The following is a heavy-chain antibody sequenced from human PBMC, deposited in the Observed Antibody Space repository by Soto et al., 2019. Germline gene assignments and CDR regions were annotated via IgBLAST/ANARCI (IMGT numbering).Heavy chain of an antibody. J-gene: IGHJ5*02. CDR1: GLTFSSYA. CDR3: AKRPNYGSGSYDNWFDP. CDR2: ISGSGGST. V-gene: IGHV3-23*01. Sequence: GGALRLSCAASGLTFSSYAMSWVRQAPGKGLEWVSAISGSGGSTYYADSVKGRFTISRDNSKNTLYLQMNSLRAEDTAVYYCAKRPNYGSGSYDNWFDPWGKGTPVTVSP. D-gene: IGHD3-10*01.